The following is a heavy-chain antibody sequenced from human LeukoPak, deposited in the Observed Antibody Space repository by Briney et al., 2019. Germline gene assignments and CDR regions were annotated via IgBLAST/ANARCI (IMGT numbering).Heavy chain of an antibody. J-gene: IGHJ5*02. D-gene: IGHD4-11*01. CDR1: GFTFSSYS. Sequence: GGSLRLSCAASGFTFSSYSTNWVRQAPGKGLEWVSSISSSSSYIYYADSVKGRFTISRDNAKNSLYLQMNSLRAEDTAVYYCARDAHPATVTTIEGDWFDPWGQGTLVTVSS. CDR2: ISSSSSYI. CDR3: ARDAHPATVTTIEGDWFDP. V-gene: IGHV3-21*01.